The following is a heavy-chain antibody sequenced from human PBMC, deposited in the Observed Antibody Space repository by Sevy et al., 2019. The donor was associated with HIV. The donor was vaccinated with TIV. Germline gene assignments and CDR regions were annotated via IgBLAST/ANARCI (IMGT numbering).Heavy chain of an antibody. D-gene: IGHD5-12*01. CDR2: IRYDGSNK. Sequence: GGSLRLSCAASGFTFSSYGMHWVRQAPGKGLEWVAFIRYDGSNKYYADSMKGRFTISRDNSKNTLYLQMNSLRAEDTAVYYCAKEIYYDYHYYYYYYGMDVWGQGTTVTVSS. J-gene: IGHJ6*02. V-gene: IGHV3-30*02. CDR3: AKEIYYDYHYYYYYYGMDV. CDR1: GFTFSSYG.